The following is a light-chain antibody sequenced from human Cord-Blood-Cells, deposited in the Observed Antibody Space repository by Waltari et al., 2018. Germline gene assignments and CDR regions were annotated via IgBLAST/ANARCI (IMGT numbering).Light chain of an antibody. Sequence: DIQMTQSPSSLSASVGDRVTITCRASQSISSYLNWDQQKPGKAPKLLIYAASSLQSGVPSRFSGSGSGTDFTLTISSLQPEDFATYDCQQSYSTPWTFGQGTKVEIK. CDR2: AAS. CDR3: QQSYSTPWT. V-gene: IGKV1-39*01. CDR1: QSISSY. J-gene: IGKJ1*01.